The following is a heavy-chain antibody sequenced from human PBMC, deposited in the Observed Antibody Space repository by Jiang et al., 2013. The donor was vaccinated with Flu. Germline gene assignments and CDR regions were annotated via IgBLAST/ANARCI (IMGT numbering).Heavy chain of an antibody. Sequence: GPGLVKPSETLSLTCTVSGGSISSYYWSWIRQPPGKGLEWIGYIYYSGSTNYNPSLKSRVTISVDTSKNQFSLKLGSVTAADTAVYYCARAAAGTIFDYWSQGTLVTVSS. V-gene: IGHV4-59*01. CDR3: ARAAAGTIFDY. D-gene: IGHD6-13*01. J-gene: IGHJ4*02. CDR2: IYYSGST. CDR1: GGSISSYY.